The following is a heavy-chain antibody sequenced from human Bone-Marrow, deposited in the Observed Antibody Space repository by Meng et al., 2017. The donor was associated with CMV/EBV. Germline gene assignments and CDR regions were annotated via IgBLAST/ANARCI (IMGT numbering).Heavy chain of an antibody. J-gene: IGHJ3*02. Sequence: ASVKVSCKXSGYTFTGYYMHWVRQAPGQGLEWMGWINPNSGGTNYAQKFQGRVTMTRDTSISTAYMELSRLRSDDTAVYYCARGYCSSTSCYRASYAFDIWGQGTMVTVSS. CDR3: ARGYCSSTSCYRASYAFDI. CDR1: GYTFTGYY. D-gene: IGHD2-2*01. V-gene: IGHV1-2*02. CDR2: INPNSGGT.